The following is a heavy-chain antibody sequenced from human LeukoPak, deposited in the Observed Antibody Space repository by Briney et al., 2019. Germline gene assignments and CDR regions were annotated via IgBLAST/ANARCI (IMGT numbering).Heavy chain of an antibody. D-gene: IGHD3-10*01. V-gene: IGHV4-31*03. CDR1: GGSISSGGYY. CDR3: ARGGVMGSGSYYHWFDP. Sequence: SQTLSLTCTVSGGSISSGGYYWSWIRQHPGKGLEWIWYIYYSGSTYYNPSLKSRVTISVDTSKNQFSLKLSSVTAADTAVYYCARGGVMGSGSYYHWFDPWGQGTLVTVSS. J-gene: IGHJ5*02. CDR2: IYYSGST.